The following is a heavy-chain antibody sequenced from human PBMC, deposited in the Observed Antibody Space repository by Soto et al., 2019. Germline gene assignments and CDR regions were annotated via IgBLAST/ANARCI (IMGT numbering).Heavy chain of an antibody. J-gene: IGHJ4*02. CDR3: AKKVNSGPGSQYFDY. Sequence: VQLLESGGGLVQPGGSLRLSCAASGFTFSSYSMSWVRQAPGKGLEWVSGFRTGGDDGTTYYADSVKGRFTISRDNPKNTWFLQMNSLRAEDTAIYYCAKKVNSGPGSQYFDYWGQGTLVTVSS. CDR1: GFTFSSYS. CDR2: FRTGGDDGTT. V-gene: IGHV3-23*01. D-gene: IGHD3-10*01.